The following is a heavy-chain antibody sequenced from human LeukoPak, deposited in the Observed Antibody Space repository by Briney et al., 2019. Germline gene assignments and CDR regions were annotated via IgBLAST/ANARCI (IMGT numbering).Heavy chain of an antibody. Sequence: PSETLSLTCTVSGASISSSSYFWGWIRQSPGKGLRIIGSVYYSGRTYYNPSLKSRVTISLDTSTNQFSLRLTSVTAADTAVYYCARPLDTSLANPFDIWGHGTMVTVSS. V-gene: IGHV4-39*01. CDR2: VYYSGRT. CDR1: GASISSSSYF. CDR3: ARPLDTSLANPFDI. D-gene: IGHD3-16*01. J-gene: IGHJ3*02.